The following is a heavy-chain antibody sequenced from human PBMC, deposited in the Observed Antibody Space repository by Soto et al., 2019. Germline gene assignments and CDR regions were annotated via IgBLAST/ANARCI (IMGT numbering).Heavy chain of an antibody. Sequence: PSETLSLTCTVSGGSICSYYWSWIRQPPGKGLEWIGYIYYSGSTNYNPSLKSRVTISVDTSKNQFSLKLSSVTAADTAVYYCARAVRGYSYGLDYWGQGTLVTVSS. CDR2: IYYSGST. CDR1: GGSICSYY. V-gene: IGHV4-59*01. D-gene: IGHD5-18*01. J-gene: IGHJ4*02. CDR3: ARAVRGYSYGLDY.